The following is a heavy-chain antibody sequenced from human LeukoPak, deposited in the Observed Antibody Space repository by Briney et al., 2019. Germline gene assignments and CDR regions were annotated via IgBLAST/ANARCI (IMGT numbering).Heavy chain of an antibody. D-gene: IGHD2/OR15-2a*01. V-gene: IGHV3-48*01. CDR3: AREGTDFAYFDY. J-gene: IGHJ4*02. CDR1: GFTFSDYS. CDR2: IYTTGSTK. Sequence: GGSLRLSCAASGFTFSDYSMKWVRQAPGKGLEWVSYIYTTGSTKYYADSVEGRFTISRDNARNSLYLQMNRLAVEDTAVYYCAREGTDFAYFDYWGQGTLVTVSS.